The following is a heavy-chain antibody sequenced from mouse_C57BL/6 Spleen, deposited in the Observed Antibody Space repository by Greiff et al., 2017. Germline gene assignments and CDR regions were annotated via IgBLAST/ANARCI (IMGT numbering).Heavy chain of an antibody. D-gene: IGHD3-2*02. CDR1: GYTFTSYW. J-gene: IGHJ2*01. CDR2: IDPNSGGT. Sequence: QVHVKQSGAELVKPGASVKLSCKASGYTFTSYWMHWVKQRPGRGLEWIGRIDPNSGGTKYNEKFKSKATLTVDKPSSTAYMQLSSLTSEDSAVYYCARESPDSSGYFYWGQGTTLTVSS. CDR3: ARESPDSSGYFY. V-gene: IGHV1-72*01.